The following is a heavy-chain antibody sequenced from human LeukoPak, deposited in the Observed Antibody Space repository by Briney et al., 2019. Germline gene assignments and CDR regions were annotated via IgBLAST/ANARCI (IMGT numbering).Heavy chain of an antibody. J-gene: IGHJ4*02. CDR2: IASDGSST. V-gene: IGHV3-74*01. CDR1: GFTFSSYW. Sequence: GGSLRLSCAASGFTFSSYWMNWVRQAPGKGLVWVSRIASDGSSTTYADSVKGRFSISRDNAKNTLYLQMNSLRVEDTAVYYCARGRPHGNDYRGQGTLVTVSS. D-gene: IGHD4-23*01. CDR3: ARGRPHGNDY.